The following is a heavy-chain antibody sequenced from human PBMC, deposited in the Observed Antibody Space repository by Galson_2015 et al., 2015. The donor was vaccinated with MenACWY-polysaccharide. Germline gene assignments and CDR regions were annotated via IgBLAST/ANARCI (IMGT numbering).Heavy chain of an antibody. D-gene: IGHD4-17*01. CDR2: IKTDGSST. CDR1: GFTFSSYW. Sequence: SLRLSCAASGFTFSSYWMHWVRQAPGEGLVWVSRIKTDGSSTSYADSVKGRFTVSRDNAKNTVYLQMNSLRVEDTAVYYCAGIPSTMTSFGWFGPWGQGILVTVSS. CDR3: AGIPSTMTSFGWFGP. V-gene: IGHV3-74*01. J-gene: IGHJ5*02.